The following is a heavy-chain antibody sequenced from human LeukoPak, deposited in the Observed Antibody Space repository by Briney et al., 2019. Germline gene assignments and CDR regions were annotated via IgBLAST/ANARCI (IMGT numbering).Heavy chain of an antibody. J-gene: IGHJ4*02. Sequence: GASVKVSCKASGYSFTGYYMHWVRQAPGQGLEWMGWINPDSGGTNYAQKFQGRVTMTRDTSITTAYMELSSLRSEDTAVYYCATGPAAIRAEQPADYYFDYWGQGTLVTVSS. CDR2: INPDSGGT. D-gene: IGHD2-2*02. CDR1: GYSFTGYY. CDR3: ATGPAAIRAEQPADYYFDY. V-gene: IGHV1-2*02.